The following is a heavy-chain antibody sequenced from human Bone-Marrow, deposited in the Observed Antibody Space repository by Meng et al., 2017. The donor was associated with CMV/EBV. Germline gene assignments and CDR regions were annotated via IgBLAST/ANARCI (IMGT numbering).Heavy chain of an antibody. D-gene: IGHD2-2*01. J-gene: IGHJ4*02. CDR3: ARERTGYCSSTSFYPPQHLDF. CDR1: GFTFSSDC. Sequence: GSLRLSCAASGFTFSSDCMSWVRQAPGKGLEWIGEINHSGSTNYNPSLKSGVNISVDTSKNQFSLKLSSVTGADTAVYYCARERTGYCSSTSFYPPQHLDFWGQGTRVTVSS. CDR2: INHSGST. V-gene: IGHV4-34*01.